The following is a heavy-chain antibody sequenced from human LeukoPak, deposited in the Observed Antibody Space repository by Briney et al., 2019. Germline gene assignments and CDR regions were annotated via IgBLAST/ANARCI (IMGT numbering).Heavy chain of an antibody. D-gene: IGHD1-26*01. CDR1: GGTFSSYA. CDR3: ARDGGRVGATFGYFYFDY. Sequence: SVKVSCKASGGTFSSYAISWVRQAPGQGLEWMGGVIPIFGTANYAQKFQGRVTITTDESTSTAYMELSSLRSEDTAVYYCARDGGRVGATFGYFYFDYWGQGTLVTVSS. J-gene: IGHJ4*02. V-gene: IGHV1-69*05. CDR2: VIPIFGTA.